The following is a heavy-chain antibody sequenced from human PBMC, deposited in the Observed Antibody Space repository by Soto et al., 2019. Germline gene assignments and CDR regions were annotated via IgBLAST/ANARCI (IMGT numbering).Heavy chain of an antibody. Sequence: EVQLLESGGGLVQPGGSLRLSCAASGFTFSSYAMSWVRQAPGKGLEWVSAISGSGGSTYYADSVKGRFTISRDNSKNTLYLQMNSLRAEDTAVYYCAKGSRVAAADSPVSDYWGQGTLVTVSS. D-gene: IGHD6-13*01. CDR1: GFTFSSYA. CDR3: AKGSRVAAADSPVSDY. V-gene: IGHV3-23*01. J-gene: IGHJ4*02. CDR2: ISGSGGST.